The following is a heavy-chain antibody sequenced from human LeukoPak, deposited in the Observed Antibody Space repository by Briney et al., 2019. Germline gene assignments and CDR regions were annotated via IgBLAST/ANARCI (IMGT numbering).Heavy chain of an antibody. CDR1: GFTFSSYA. V-gene: IGHV3-23*01. CDR3: ARFNDYGDYLFDY. D-gene: IGHD4-17*01. J-gene: IGHJ4*02. Sequence: PGGSLRLSCAASGFTFSSYAMSWVRQAPGKGLEWVSAISGSGGSTYYADSVKGRFTISRDNSRMTLYLQMNSLRAEDTAVYYCARFNDYGDYLFDYWGQGTLVTVSS. CDR2: ISGSGGST.